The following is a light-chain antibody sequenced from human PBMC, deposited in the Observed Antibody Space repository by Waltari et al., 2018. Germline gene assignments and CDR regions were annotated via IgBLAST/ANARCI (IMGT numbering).Light chain of an antibody. Sequence: DIQMTQSPSTLSASVGDRVTITCRASQSISSWLAWYQQKPGKAPKLLIYGPSNLQIGVPSRFSGSGSGTEFTLTIISLQPDDFAVYYCQQYKTYPHTFGQGTRLEIK. CDR3: QQYKTYPHT. CDR2: GPS. CDR1: QSISSW. V-gene: IGKV1-5*03. J-gene: IGKJ2*01.